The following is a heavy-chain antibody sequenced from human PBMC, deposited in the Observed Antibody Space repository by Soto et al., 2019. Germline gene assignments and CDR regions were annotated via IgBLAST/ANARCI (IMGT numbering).Heavy chain of an antibody. CDR2: IYHSGST. J-gene: IGHJ5*02. V-gene: IGHV4-4*02. D-gene: IGHD6-19*01. CDR3: ARVPSYSSGSPHDWFDP. Sequence: PSETLSLTCAVPSGSISSSNWWSWVRQPPGKGLEWIGEIYHSGSTNYNPSLKSRVTISVDKSKNQFSLKLSSVTAADTAVYYCARVPSYSSGSPHDWFDPWGQGTLVTVPQ. CDR1: SGSISSSNW.